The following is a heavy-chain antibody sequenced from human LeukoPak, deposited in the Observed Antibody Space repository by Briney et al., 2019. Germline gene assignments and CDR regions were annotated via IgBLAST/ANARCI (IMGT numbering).Heavy chain of an antibody. D-gene: IGHD3-10*01. CDR2: INPNSGGT. CDR3: ARDGYMIRGIIDS. J-gene: IGHJ4*02. V-gene: IGHV1-2*02. Sequence: GASVKVSCKTSGYTFTSYGVTWVRQAPGQGLEWVGWINPNSGGTNYAQKFQGRVTMTGDTSFSTAYMELSSLTSDDTAVYYCARDGYMIRGIIDSWGQGTLVTVSS. CDR1: GYTFTSYG.